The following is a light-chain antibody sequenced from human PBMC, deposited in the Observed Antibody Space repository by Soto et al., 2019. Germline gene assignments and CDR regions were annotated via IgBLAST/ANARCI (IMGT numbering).Light chain of an antibody. CDR2: EGS. CDR1: SSDVGSYNL. V-gene: IGLV2-23*01. Sequence: QPVLTRPASVSGSPGQSITISCTGTSSDVGSYNLVSWYQQHPGKAPKLMIYEGSKRPSGVSNRFSGSKSGNTASLTISGLQAEDEADYYCCSYAGSSTVVFGGGTKLTVL. CDR3: CSYAGSSTVV. J-gene: IGLJ2*01.